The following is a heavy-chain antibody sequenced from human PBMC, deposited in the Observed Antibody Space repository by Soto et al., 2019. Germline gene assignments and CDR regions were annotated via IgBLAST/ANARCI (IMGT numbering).Heavy chain of an antibody. CDR3: ARPARYSSPSGFGY. V-gene: IGHV4-39*01. Sequence: QLQLQESGPGLVKPSETLSLTCTVSGGSISSSSYYWGWIRQPTGKGLEWIGSIYYSGSTYYNPSLKSRVTISVDTSKNQFSLKLSSVTAADTAVYYCARPARYSSPSGFGYWGQGTLVTVSS. D-gene: IGHD6-19*01. CDR2: IYYSGST. J-gene: IGHJ4*02. CDR1: GGSISSSSYY.